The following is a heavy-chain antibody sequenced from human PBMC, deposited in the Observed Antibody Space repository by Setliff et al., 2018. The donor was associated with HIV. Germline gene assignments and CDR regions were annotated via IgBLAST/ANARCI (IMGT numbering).Heavy chain of an antibody. CDR3: ARSGTGYSSSWDVPDFDY. CDR1: GHTFSTYW. Sequence: PGESLKISCKGSGHTFSTYWIGWVRQKPGKGLEWMGIIFPSDSDIRYSRSLQDQYTISADKSIATAYLQWRSLKTTDTAMYYCARSGTGYSSSWDVPDFDYWGQGTLVTVSS. D-gene: IGHD6-13*01. J-gene: IGHJ4*02. V-gene: IGHV5-51*01. CDR2: IFPSDSDI.